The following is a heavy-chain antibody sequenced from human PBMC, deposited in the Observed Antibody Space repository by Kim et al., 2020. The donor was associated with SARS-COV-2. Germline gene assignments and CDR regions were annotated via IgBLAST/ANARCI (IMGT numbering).Heavy chain of an antibody. CDR3: ARVIWGTYRYTDY. Sequence: ASVKVSCKASGYTFTNNAISWVRQAPGQGLEWMGWINTDTGNPTYAQAFTRRFVFSVVTSVTTAYLQISSLESEDTALYYCARVIWGTYRYTDYWGQGTL. D-gene: IGHD3-16*02. CDR2: INTDTGNP. CDR1: GYTFTNNA. V-gene: IGHV7-4-1*02. J-gene: IGHJ4*02.